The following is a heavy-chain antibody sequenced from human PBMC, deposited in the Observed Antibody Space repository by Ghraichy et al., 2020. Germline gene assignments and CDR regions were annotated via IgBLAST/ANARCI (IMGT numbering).Heavy chain of an antibody. V-gene: IGHV3-23*01. CDR2: LGSGGRDT. CDR3: AKDESSGSYFVY. Sequence: GGSLRLSCAASGFTFSSYAMSWVRQAPGKGLEWVSTLGSGGRDTYYADSVKGRFTISRDNSKNTLYLQMNSLRGEDTAIYYCAKDESSGSYFVYWGQGTLVTVSS. D-gene: IGHD1-26*01. J-gene: IGHJ4*02. CDR1: GFTFSSYA.